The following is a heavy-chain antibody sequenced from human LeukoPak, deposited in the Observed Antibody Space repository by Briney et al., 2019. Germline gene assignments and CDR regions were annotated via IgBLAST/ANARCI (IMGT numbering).Heavy chain of an antibody. V-gene: IGHV3-7*03. Sequence: PGGSLRLSCVASGFTFGKYWMSWVRQAPGKGLEWVANIKLDGSEKNYVDSVKGRFTISRDNTKNSLYLQMNSLKTEDIAVYYCTRRSSAAGRQYFDYWGQGTLVTVSS. CDR3: TRRSSAAGRQYFDY. D-gene: IGHD6-13*01. CDR1: GFTFGKYW. CDR2: IKLDGSEK. J-gene: IGHJ4*02.